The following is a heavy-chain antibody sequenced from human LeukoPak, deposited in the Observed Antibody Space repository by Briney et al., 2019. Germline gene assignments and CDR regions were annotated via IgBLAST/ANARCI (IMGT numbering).Heavy chain of an antibody. D-gene: IGHD3-10*01. J-gene: IGHJ4*02. CDR2: INHSGST. CDR3: ARHNRNYYYGSGSYLPY. V-gene: IGHV4-34*01. Sequence: SETLSLTCSVYGGSLSGYYWSWIRQTPGKGLELIGEINHSGSTTYYPSLKSRVTISVDTSKNQFSLKLSSVTAADTAVYYRARHNRNYYYGSGSYLPYWGQGTLVTVSS. CDR1: GGSLSGYY.